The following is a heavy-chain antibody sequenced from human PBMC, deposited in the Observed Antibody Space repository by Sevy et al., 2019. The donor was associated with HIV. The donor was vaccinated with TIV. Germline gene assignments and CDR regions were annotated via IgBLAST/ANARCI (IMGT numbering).Heavy chain of an antibody. V-gene: IGHV3-48*03. J-gene: IGHJ4*02. CDR1: GFTFSSYE. CDR3: ASHPTYYDFWSGYYPEHY. D-gene: IGHD3-3*01. Sequence: GESLKISCATSGFTFSSYETNWVRQAPGKGLEWVSYISSSGSTIYYADSVKGRFTISRDNAKNSLYLQMNSLRAEDTAVYYCASHPTYYDFWSGYYPEHYWGQGTLVTVSS. CDR2: ISSSGSTI.